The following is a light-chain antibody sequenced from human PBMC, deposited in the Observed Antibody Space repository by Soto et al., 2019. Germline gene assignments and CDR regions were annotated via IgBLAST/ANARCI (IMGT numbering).Light chain of an antibody. CDR2: AAS. CDR3: QQYYSYPLT. V-gene: IGKV1-8*01. Sequence: IHMTQSPSSFSASTGDTITITCRASQSISTNLAWYQQKPGKAPKVLIFAASTLQSGVPSRFSGSGSGTDFTLTISCLQSEDFASYYCQQYYSYPLTFGGGTNVEIK. J-gene: IGKJ4*01. CDR1: QSISTN.